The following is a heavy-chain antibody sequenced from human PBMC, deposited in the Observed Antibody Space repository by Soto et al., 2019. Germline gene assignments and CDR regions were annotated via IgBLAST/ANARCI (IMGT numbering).Heavy chain of an antibody. D-gene: IGHD6-19*01. CDR2: IYYTGGT. J-gene: IGHJ4*02. CDR1: GGSISAYY. V-gene: IGHV4-59*01. Sequence: SETLSLTCTVAGGSISAYYWNWVRQPPGEGLEWIGNIYYTGGTNYNPSLKSRLTMSLDTSKNQFSLNLNSVTAADTAVYYCARPSVAGAWGPFDSRGQGILVTVSS. CDR3: ARPSVAGAWGPFDS.